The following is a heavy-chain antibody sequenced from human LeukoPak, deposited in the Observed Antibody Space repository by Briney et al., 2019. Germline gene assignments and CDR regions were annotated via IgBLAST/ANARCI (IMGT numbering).Heavy chain of an antibody. CDR2: IKEDGSEK. CDR3: ARDWVAGVPFDAFDI. D-gene: IGHD3-10*01. Sequence: GSLRLSCAASGFTLSSYWMSWVRQAPGKGLEWVAYIKEDGSEKYYVDSVEGRFTISRDNAKNSLYLHMNSLTAEDTAMYYCARDWVAGVPFDAFDIWGQGTMVSVSS. CDR1: GFTLSSYW. J-gene: IGHJ3*02. V-gene: IGHV3-7*01.